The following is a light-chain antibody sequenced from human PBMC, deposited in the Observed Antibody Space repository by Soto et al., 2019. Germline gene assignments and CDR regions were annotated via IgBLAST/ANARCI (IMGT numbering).Light chain of an antibody. CDR1: QSVSSN. Sequence: EIVLTHSQATLSVSPLERATIYCGSSQSVSSNLAWYQQKPGQAPRLLIYGASTRATGIPARFSGSGSGTEFTLTISSLQSEDFAVYHCQQYNNWPAITFGQGTRLEIK. J-gene: IGKJ5*01. V-gene: IGKV3D-15*01. CDR3: QQYNNWPAIT. CDR2: GAS.